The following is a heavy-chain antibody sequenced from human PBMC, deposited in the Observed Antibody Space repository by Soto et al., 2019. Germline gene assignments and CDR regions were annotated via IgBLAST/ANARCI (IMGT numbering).Heavy chain of an antibody. CDR3: AKLTIPEYSSSNPRAFDI. D-gene: IGHD6-13*01. J-gene: IGHJ3*02. CDR2: ISWNSGSI. CDR1: GFTFDDYA. Sequence: SLRLSCAASGFTFDDYAMHWVRQAPGKGLEWVSGISWNSGSIGYADSVKGRFTISRDNAKNSLYLQMNSLRAEDTALYYCAKLTIPEYSSSNPRAFDIWGQGTMVTVSS. V-gene: IGHV3-9*01.